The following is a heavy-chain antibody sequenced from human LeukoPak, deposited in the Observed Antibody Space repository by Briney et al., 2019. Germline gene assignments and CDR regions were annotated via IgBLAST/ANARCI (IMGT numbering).Heavy chain of an antibody. J-gene: IGHJ4*02. CDR1: GGSISSGGYY. V-gene: IGHV4-31*03. CDR3: ARLKDRVLFDY. Sequence: SETLSLTCTVSGGSISSGGYYWSWIRQHPGKGLEWIGYIYYSGSTYYNPSLKSRVTISVDTSKNQFSLKLSSVTAADTAVYYCARLKDRVLFDYWGQGTLVTVSS. CDR2: IYYSGST. D-gene: IGHD2/OR15-2a*01.